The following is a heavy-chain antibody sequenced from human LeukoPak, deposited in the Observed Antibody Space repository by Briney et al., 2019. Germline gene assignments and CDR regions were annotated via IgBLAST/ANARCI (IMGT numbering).Heavy chain of an antibody. V-gene: IGHV1-69*13. D-gene: IGHD1-26*01. CDR2: IIPIFGTA. Sequence: SVKVSCKASGGTFSNYAISWVRQAPGQGLEWVGGIIPIFGTAKYAQKFQGRVTITADESTSTAYMELSSLRSEDTAVYYCARDNKWELFALDYWGQGTLVTVSS. CDR1: GGTFSNYA. CDR3: ARDNKWELFALDY. J-gene: IGHJ4*02.